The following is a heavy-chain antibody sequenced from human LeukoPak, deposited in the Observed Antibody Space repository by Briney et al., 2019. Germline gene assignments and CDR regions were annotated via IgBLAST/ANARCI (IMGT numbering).Heavy chain of an antibody. Sequence: GGSLRLSCAASGFTFNSYAMSWVRQAPGKGLEWVSGISGSGGNTYYADSVKGRFTISRDNSKNTLYLQMNSLRAEDTAVYYCARDYYGSGSSPGYWGQGTLVTVSS. V-gene: IGHV3-23*01. CDR1: GFTFNSYA. CDR3: ARDYYGSGSSPGY. J-gene: IGHJ4*02. CDR2: ISGSGGNT. D-gene: IGHD3-10*01.